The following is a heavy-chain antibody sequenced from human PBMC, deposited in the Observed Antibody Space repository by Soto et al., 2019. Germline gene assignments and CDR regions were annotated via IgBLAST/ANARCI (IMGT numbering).Heavy chain of an antibody. CDR1: GFPFSSYA. CDR3: AKASATGKSDGMDV. Sequence: EVQLLESGGGLVQPGGSLRLSCVASGFPFSSYAMSWVRQTPGRGLECVSSISSGSNTYYTDSVRGRFTISGDNSKNSLYLRMSSLRADDTALYYCAKASATGKSDGMDVWGQGTTVSVSS. CDR2: ISSGSNT. D-gene: IGHD7-27*01. V-gene: IGHV3-23*01. J-gene: IGHJ6*02.